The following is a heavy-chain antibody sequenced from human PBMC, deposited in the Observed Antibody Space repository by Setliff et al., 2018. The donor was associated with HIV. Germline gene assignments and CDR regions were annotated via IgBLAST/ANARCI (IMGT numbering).Heavy chain of an antibody. D-gene: IGHD3-3*01. V-gene: IGHV3-7*03. J-gene: IGHJ4*02. Sequence: GGSLRLSCATSGFNFTTYWMSWVRQAPGKGLEWVANIKQDGSEKYYVDSVKGRFTISRDNAKNSLYLQMNSLRAEDTAVYYCARDLKSFWSGYYGGFDYWGQGTLVTVSS. CDR3: ARDLKSFWSGYYGGFDY. CDR2: IKQDGSEK. CDR1: GFNFTTYW.